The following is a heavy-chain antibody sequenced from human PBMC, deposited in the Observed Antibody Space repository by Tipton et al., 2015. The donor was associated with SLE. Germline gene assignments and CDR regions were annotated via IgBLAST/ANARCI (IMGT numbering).Heavy chain of an antibody. CDR3: ARRLSSGHYFDY. D-gene: IGHD3-22*01. CDR2: IYYSGST. CDR1: GGSISSYY. J-gene: IGHJ4*02. V-gene: IGHV4-59*08. Sequence: TLSLTCTVSGGSISSYYWSWIRQPPGKGLEWIGYIYYSGSTNYNPSLKSQVTISVDTSKNQFSLKLSSVTAADTAVYYCARRLSSGHYFDYWGQGTLVTVSP.